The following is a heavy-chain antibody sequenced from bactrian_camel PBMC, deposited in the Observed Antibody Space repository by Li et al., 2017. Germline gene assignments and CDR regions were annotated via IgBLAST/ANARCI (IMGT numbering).Heavy chain of an antibody. CDR1: GFTFSNSG. CDR2: INNGGGTT. V-gene: IGHV3S40*01. J-gene: IGHJ4*01. D-gene: IGHD5*01. CDR3: TNHNSGFEY. Sequence: QLVESGGGLVEPGGSLRLSCATSGFTFSNSGMSWVRQAPGKGLEWVSSINNGGGTTYYADSLKGRFAISRDNAKNTVYLQLNNLKSEDAAMYYCTNHNSGFEYWGQGTQVTVS.